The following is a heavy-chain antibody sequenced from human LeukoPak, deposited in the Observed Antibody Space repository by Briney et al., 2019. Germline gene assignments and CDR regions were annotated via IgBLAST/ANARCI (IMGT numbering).Heavy chain of an antibody. D-gene: IGHD6-13*01. J-gene: IGHJ4*02. CDR2: ISSSSSYI. V-gene: IGHV3-21*01. CDR3: ARDMGSSWYPSDY. CDR1: GFTFSSYS. Sequence: GGSLRLSCAASGFTFSSYSMNWVRQAPGKGLEWVSSISSSSSYIYYADSVKGRFTISRDNAKNSLYLQMNSLRAEDTAVYYCARDMGSSWYPSDYWGQGTLVTVSS.